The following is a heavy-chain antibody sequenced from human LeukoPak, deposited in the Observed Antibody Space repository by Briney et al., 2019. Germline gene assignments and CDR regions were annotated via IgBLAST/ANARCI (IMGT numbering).Heavy chain of an antibody. Sequence: GGSLRLSCAASGFTFSDYYMSWIRQAPGKGLEWVSYISSSSSYTNYADSVKGRFTISRDNAKNSLYLQMNSLRAEDTAVYYCVRDERGYCSSTSCLHDAFDIWGQGTMVTVSS. CDR2: ISSSSSYT. CDR1: GFTFSDYY. J-gene: IGHJ3*02. CDR3: VRDERGYCSSTSCLHDAFDI. D-gene: IGHD2-2*01. V-gene: IGHV3-11*06.